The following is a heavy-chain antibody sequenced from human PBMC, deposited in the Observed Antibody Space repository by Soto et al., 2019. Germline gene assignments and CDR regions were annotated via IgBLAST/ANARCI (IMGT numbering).Heavy chain of an antibody. J-gene: IGHJ1*01. CDR2: IYYSGST. Sequence: SETLSLTCTVSGGSISSSSYYWGWIRQPPGKGLEWIGSIYYSGSTYYNPSLKSRVTISVDTSKNQFSLKLSSVTAADTAVYYCARHGGIENVTGDFQHWGQGTLVTVSS. CDR3: ARHGGIENVTGDFQH. D-gene: IGHD3-16*01. CDR1: GGSISSSSYY. V-gene: IGHV4-39*01.